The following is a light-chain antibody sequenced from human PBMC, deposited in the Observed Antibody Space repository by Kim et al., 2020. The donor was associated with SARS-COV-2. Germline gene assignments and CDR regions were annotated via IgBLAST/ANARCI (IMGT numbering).Light chain of an antibody. Sequence: QSALTQPRSVSGSPGQSVTLSCTGTSSDVGAYVSWYQQHPGKAPKLMIYDVSKRPSGVPDRFSGSKSGNTASLSISGLQAEDEADYYCCSYAGSYTYVFGTGTKVTVL. CDR2: DVS. CDR3: CSYAGSYTYV. CDR1: SSDVGAY. V-gene: IGLV2-11*01. J-gene: IGLJ1*01.